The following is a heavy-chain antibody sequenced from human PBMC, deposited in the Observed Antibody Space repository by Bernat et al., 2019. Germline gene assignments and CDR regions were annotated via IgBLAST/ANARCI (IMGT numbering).Heavy chain of an antibody. CDR3: ARRQGCSGSSCSSLWFDP. CDR1: GASISTTGYY. CDR2: IYYTGTT. J-gene: IGHJ5*02. V-gene: IGHV4-39*01. D-gene: IGHD2-15*01. Sequence: QLQLQESGPGLVKPSETLSLICTVSGASISTTGYYWGWIRQPPGKGLEWIGSIYYTGTTYYNPSLMSRVTMSVDTSNNQFSLKLSSVTAADTAVYYCARRQGCSGSSCSSLWFDPWGQGTLVTVSS.